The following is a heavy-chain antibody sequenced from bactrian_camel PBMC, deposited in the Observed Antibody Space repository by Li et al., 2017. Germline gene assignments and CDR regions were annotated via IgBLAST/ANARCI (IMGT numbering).Heavy chain of an antibody. CDR2: VDTTGSK. Sequence: VQLVESGGRSVPAGESLRLSCATSGYTCIGWLRQALGKRRELIATVDTTGSKAYTDVVKGRFTISQDSAKNTVYLQMNNLQPEDTATYTVRRGAVVVVNIATPSTTGARGPRSPSP. D-gene: IGHD6*01. V-gene: IGHV3S53*01. J-gene: IGHJ4*01. CDR3: RRGAVVVVNIATPSTT. CDR1: GYTCI.